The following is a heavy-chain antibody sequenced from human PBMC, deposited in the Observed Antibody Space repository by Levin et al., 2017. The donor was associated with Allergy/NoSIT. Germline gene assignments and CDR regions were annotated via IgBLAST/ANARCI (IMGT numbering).Heavy chain of an antibody. CDR1: GFTFTTYW. Sequence: GESLKISCVVSGFTFTTYWMSWVRQAPGKGLEWVAIIKYDGSEIHYVDSVRDRFTIYRDNTKNSVYLQMNSLRVEDTAVYYYARDRGLTNAVDIWGQGTMVTVSS. CDR2: IKYDGSEI. V-gene: IGHV3-7*01. D-gene: IGHD3-10*01. CDR3: ARDRGLTNAVDI. J-gene: IGHJ3*02.